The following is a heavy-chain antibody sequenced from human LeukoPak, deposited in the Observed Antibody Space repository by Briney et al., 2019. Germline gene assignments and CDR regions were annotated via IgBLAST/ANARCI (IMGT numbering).Heavy chain of an antibody. CDR1: GYSIISDYF. D-gene: IGHD2-15*01. CDR2: IFHSGSV. CDR3: ARVVASTSIDS. V-gene: IGHV4-38-2*02. J-gene: IGHJ4*02. Sequence: SETLSLTCNVSGYSIISDYFWGRVRQPPGKGPEWIGSIFHSGSVYYNPSLKSRVTISIDPSKNRFSLKLTSVTAADTAIYYCARVVASTSIDSWGQGTLVTVSS.